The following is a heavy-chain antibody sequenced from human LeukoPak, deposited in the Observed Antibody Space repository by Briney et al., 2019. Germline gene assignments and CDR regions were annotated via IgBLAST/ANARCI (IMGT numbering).Heavy chain of an antibody. CDR2: IYYSGST. Sequence: KTSETLSLTCTVSGGSISSYYWSWIRQPPGKGLEWIGYIYYSGSTNYNPSLKSRVTISVDTSKNQFSLKLSSVTAADTAVYYCARLISTMVRGVRYYYYYYMDVWGKGTTVTISS. J-gene: IGHJ6*03. D-gene: IGHD3-10*01. CDR1: GGSISSYY. V-gene: IGHV4-59*12. CDR3: ARLISTMVRGVRYYYYYYMDV.